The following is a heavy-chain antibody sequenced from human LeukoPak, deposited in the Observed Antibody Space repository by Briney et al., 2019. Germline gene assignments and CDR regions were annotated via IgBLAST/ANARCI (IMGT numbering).Heavy chain of an antibody. Sequence: GGCLRLSCVVDGFTVRNEWMSWVRQTRGGGRGWDAMIKQDGNGKLYVDSVRGRFTISRDDAKNTLYLQMNNLRVEDTAVYYCACLDTAWLNSAYWGQGTLVTVSS. D-gene: IGHD2/OR15-2a*01. CDR1: GFTVRNEW. CDR3: ACLDTAWLNSAY. CDR2: IKQDGNGK. J-gene: IGHJ4*02. V-gene: IGHV3-7*01.